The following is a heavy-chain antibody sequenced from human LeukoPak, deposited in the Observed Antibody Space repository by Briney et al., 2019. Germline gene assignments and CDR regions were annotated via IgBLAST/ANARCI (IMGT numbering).Heavy chain of an antibody. CDR2: IIPIFGTA. D-gene: IGHD4-17*01. CDR1: GYTFTDYY. V-gene: IGHV1-69*05. Sequence: ASVKVSCKVSGYTFTDYYMHWVQQAPGKGLEWMGGIIPIFGTANYAQKFQGRVTITTDESTSTAYMELSSLRSEDTAVYYCARDPVYGDYGVEYFQHWGQGTLVTVSS. J-gene: IGHJ1*01. CDR3: ARDPVYGDYGVEYFQH.